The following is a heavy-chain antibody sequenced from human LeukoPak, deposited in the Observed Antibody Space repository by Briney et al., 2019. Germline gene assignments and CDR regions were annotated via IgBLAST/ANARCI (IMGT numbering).Heavy chain of an antibody. CDR2: IYYSGST. V-gene: IGHV4-39*01. Sequence: SSETLSLTCTVSGGSISSGSYYWGWIRQPPGKGLEWIGSIYYSGSTYYNPSLKSRVTISVDTSKNQFSLKLSSVSAADTAVYYCASITFGGVIVLDYYYMDVWGKGTTVTISS. J-gene: IGHJ6*03. CDR1: GGSISSGSYY. CDR3: ASITFGGVIVLDYYYMDV. D-gene: IGHD3-16*02.